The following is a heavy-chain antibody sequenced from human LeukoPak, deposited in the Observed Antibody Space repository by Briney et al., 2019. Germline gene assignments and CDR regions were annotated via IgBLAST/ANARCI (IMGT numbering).Heavy chain of an antibody. CDR3: ARNNVSGDPPHFDY. V-gene: IGHV1-69*06. D-gene: IGHD3-10*01. CDR2: IIPIFGTA. CDR1: GGTFSNYA. J-gene: IGHJ4*02. Sequence: GASVKVSCKASGGTFSNYAISWVRQAPGQGLEWMGGIIPIFGTANYAQKFRGRVTITADKSTRTAYMERSSLRSEDPAVYNCARNNVSGDPPHFDYWGQGTRVTVSS.